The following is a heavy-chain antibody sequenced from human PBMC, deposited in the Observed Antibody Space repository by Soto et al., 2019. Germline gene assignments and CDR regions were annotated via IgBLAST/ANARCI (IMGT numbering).Heavy chain of an antibody. D-gene: IGHD4-17*01. CDR3: AKDYGDWGYYYYMDV. Sequence: GGSLRLSCAASGFTFSSYAMSWVRQAPGKGLEWVSAISGSGGSTYYADSVKGRFTISRDNSKNTLYLQMNSLRAEDTAVYYCAKDYGDWGYYYYMDVWGKGTTVTVSS. CDR2: ISGSGGST. V-gene: IGHV3-23*01. J-gene: IGHJ6*03. CDR1: GFTFSSYA.